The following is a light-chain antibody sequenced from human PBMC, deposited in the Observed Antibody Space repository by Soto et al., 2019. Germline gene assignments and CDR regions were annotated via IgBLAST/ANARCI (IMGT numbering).Light chain of an antibody. J-gene: IGKJ1*01. V-gene: IGKV1-5*03. CDR1: QSISSW. CDR3: HQYNSYSPT. Sequence: DIQMTQSPSTLSASVGDRVTITCRASQSISSWLAWYQQKPGKAPKLLIYKTSSLESGVPSRFSGSGSGTEFTLTISSLQPDDFATYYCHQYNSYSPTFGHGTKVEIK. CDR2: KTS.